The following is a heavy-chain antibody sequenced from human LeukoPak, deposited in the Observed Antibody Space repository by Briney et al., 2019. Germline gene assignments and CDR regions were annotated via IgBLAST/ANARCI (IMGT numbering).Heavy chain of an antibody. Sequence: SETLSLTCTVSGGSVSSSSYYWGWIRQPPGKGLEWIGNIYFSGSTYYNPSLKSRVTISVDTSKNQFSLKLSSVTAADTAVYYCATQVVPAATIRGGNWFDPWGQGTLVTVSS. D-gene: IGHD2-2*01. CDR3: ATQVVPAATIRGGNWFDP. J-gene: IGHJ5*02. CDR1: GGSVSSSSYY. CDR2: IYFSGST. V-gene: IGHV4-39*07.